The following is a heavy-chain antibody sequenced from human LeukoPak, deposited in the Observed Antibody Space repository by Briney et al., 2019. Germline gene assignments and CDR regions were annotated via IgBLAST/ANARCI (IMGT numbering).Heavy chain of an antibody. Sequence: GGSLRLSCAASGFTFSNAWMSWVRQAPGKGLEWVGRIKSDTDGGTTDYAAPVKGRFTISRDDSKNTLYLQMNSLKTEDTAVYYCTTDLQYSSGWLQIDYWGQGTLVPVSS. V-gene: IGHV3-15*01. CDR1: GFTFSNAW. CDR3: TTDLQYSSGWLQIDY. J-gene: IGHJ4*02. D-gene: IGHD6-19*01. CDR2: IKSDTDGGTT.